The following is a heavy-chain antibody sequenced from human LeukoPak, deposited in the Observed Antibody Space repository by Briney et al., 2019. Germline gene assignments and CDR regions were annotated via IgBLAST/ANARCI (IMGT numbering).Heavy chain of an antibody. V-gene: IGHV4-61*01. Sequence: SETLSLTCTVSGGSVSSGSYYWSWIRQPAGKGLEWIGYIYYSGSTNYSPSLTSRVTISVDTSKSQFSLKLSSVTAAATAVYYCARVVPADTGANWGQGTMVTVSS. CDR3: ARVVPADTGAN. D-gene: IGHD2-2*01. CDR2: IYYSGST. J-gene: IGHJ4*02. CDR1: GGSVSSGSYY.